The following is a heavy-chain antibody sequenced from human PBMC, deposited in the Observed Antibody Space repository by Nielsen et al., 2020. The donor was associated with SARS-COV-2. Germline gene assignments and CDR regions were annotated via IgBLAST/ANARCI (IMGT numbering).Heavy chain of an antibody. J-gene: IGHJ6*02. V-gene: IGHV3-15*01. CDR2: IKSKTDGGTT. Sequence: GASLKISCAASGFTFSNAWMSWVRQAPGKGLEWVGRIKSKTDGGTTDYAAPVKGRFTISRDDSKNTLYLQMNSLKTEDTAVYYCTTQSRYYYYGMDVWGQGTTVTVSS. CDR1: GFTFSNAW. CDR3: TTQSRYYYYGMDV.